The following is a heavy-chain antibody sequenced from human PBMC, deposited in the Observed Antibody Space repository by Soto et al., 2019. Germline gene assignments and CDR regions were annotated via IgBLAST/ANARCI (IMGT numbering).Heavy chain of an antibody. Sequence: PGESLKISCKASGYCFTSYWIGWVRQTPGKGLEWMGIISPGDADTRYRQSFQGHVTISVARSINTAFLQWSRLKDSDTGIYYYARHDAGVIAVDYWGQGTQVTVSS. CDR3: ARHDAGVIAVDY. V-gene: IGHV5-51*01. D-gene: IGHD3-10*01. CDR1: GYCFTSYW. J-gene: IGHJ4*02. CDR2: ISPGDADT.